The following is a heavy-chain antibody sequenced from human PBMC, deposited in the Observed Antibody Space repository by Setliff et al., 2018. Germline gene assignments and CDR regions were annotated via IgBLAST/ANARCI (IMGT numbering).Heavy chain of an antibody. CDR1: GGSINSGDYF. D-gene: IGHD3-10*01. V-gene: IGHV4-30-4*08. Sequence: SETLSLTCTVSGGSINSGDYFWSWFRQLPGKGLEWIGYIYYTGSTHYNPSLKSRLTMSVDTSKNQFSLNLKSVTAADTAVYYCARHATYYYGSGNLPFDHWAQGSLVTVSS. J-gene: IGHJ4*02. CDR3: ARHATYYYGSGNLPFDH. CDR2: IYYTGST.